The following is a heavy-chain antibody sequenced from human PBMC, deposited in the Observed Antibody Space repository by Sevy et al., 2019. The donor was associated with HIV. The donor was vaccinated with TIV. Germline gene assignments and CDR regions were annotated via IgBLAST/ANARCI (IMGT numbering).Heavy chain of an antibody. CDR3: ARELWPGDY. CDR1: GFTFTDYF. Sequence: GGSLRLSYAASGFTFTDYFMDWVRQAPGKGLEWVANIDQDGSQKNYVDSVKGRFTISRDNAKNSVYLQMNRLRVDDTAVYYCARELWPGDYWGQGTLVTVSS. J-gene: IGHJ4*02. CDR2: IDQDGSQK. D-gene: IGHD2-21*01. V-gene: IGHV3-7*01.